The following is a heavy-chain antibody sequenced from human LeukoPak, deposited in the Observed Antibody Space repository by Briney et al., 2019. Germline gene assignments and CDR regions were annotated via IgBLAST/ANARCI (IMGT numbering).Heavy chain of an antibody. D-gene: IGHD3/OR15-3a*01. CDR2: IKGSIT. CDR1: GGSISSYRFY. CDR3: ARVPDWTYAADY. Sequence: PSETLSLTCTVSGGSISSYRFYWTWVRQPAGKGLEWIGRIKGSITNYNPSLKSRVNISVDTSTNQFSLKLNSLTAADTAVYYCARVPDWTYAADYWGQGTLVTVSS. J-gene: IGHJ4*02. V-gene: IGHV4-61*02.